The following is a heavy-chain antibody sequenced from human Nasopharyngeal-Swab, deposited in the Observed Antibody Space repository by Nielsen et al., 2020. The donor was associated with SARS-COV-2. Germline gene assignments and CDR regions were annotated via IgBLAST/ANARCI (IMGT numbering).Heavy chain of an antibody. V-gene: IGHV1-24*01. D-gene: IGHD6-19*01. J-gene: IGHJ3*02. CDR1: GYTLTELS. CDR3: ATDLRQWLPTGADAFDI. CDR2: FDPEDGET. Sequence: ASVKVSCKVSGYTLTELSMHWVRQAPGKGLEWMGGFDPEDGETIYAQKFQGRVTMTEDTSTDTAYMELSSLRSEDTAVYYCATDLRQWLPTGADAFDIRGQGTMVTVSS.